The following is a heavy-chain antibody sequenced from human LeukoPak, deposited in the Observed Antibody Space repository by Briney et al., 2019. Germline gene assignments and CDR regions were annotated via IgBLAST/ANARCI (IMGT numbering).Heavy chain of an antibody. CDR1: GYTFTGYY. J-gene: IGHJ4*02. CDR3: ALSRDYGDFYFDY. Sequence: ASVKVSCKASGYTFTGYYMHWVRQAPGQGLEWMGWINPNSGGTNYAQKFQGRVTMTRDTSISTAYMELSRLRSDDTAVYYCALSRDYGDFYFDYWGQGTLVTVSS. V-gene: IGHV1-2*02. D-gene: IGHD4-17*01. CDR2: INPNSGGT.